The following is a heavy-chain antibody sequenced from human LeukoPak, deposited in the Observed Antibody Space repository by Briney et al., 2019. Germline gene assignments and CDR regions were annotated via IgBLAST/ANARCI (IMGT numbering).Heavy chain of an antibody. V-gene: IGHV4-59*08. J-gene: IGHJ6*02. D-gene: IGHD3-3*01. CDR1: GGSISSYY. CDR3: ARATLYYDFWSGYYYYYGMDV. Sequence: SETLSLTCTVPGGSISSYYWSWIRQPPGKGLEWIGYIYYSGSTNYNPSLKSRVTISVDTSKNQFSLKLSSVTAADTAVYYCARATLYYDFWSGYYYYYGMDVWGQGTTVTVSS. CDR2: IYYSGST.